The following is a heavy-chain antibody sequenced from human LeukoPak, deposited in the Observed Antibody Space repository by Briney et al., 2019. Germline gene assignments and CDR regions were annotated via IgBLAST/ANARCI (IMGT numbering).Heavy chain of an antibody. CDR3: STTHYNFGDLDH. J-gene: IGHJ4*02. Sequence: GGSLRLSCAASGFIFSSAWMSWARQAPGKGLEWVGHIKTDGGTTDYAAPVKGRFTISRDDSKNTVYLQMNSLKTEDTAVYYCSTTHYNFGDLDHGGQGPLVPVSS. D-gene: IGHD3-3*01. CDR2: IKTDGGTT. V-gene: IGHV3-15*01. CDR1: GFIFSSAW.